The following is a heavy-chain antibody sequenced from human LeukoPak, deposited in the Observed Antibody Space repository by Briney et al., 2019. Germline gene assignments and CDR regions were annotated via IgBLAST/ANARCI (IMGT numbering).Heavy chain of an antibody. Sequence: SETLSLTCAVYGGSFSGYYWSWIRQPPGKGLEWIGEINNSGSTNYNPSLKSRVTISVDTSKNQFSLKLSSVTAADTAVYYCARPSQGSFDYWGQGTLVTVSS. V-gene: IGHV4-34*01. J-gene: IGHJ4*02. CDR1: GGSFSGYY. CDR3: ARPSQGSFDY. CDR2: INNSGST.